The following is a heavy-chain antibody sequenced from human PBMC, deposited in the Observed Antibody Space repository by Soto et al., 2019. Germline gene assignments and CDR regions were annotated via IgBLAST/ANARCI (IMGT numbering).Heavy chain of an antibody. CDR1: GYTFISYY. V-gene: IGHV1-46*01. CDR3: ARDSTGIGLFDF. Sequence: QVQLVQSGAEVKKPGASVKVSCEASGYTFISYYMHWVRQAPGQGFEWMGIMNPSGGSTSYAQKVQGRVTMTRDTSTNTVYMELSSLRSDDTAVYYCARDSTGIGLFDFWGQGTLVTVSS. D-gene: IGHD3-16*01. J-gene: IGHJ4*02. CDR2: MNPSGGST.